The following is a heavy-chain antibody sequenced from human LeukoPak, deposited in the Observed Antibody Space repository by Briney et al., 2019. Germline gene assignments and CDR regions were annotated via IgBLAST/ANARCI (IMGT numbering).Heavy chain of an antibody. D-gene: IGHD3-3*01. CDR1: GGSISSGGYY. CDR2: IYYSGST. CDR3: ARGSALYDFWSGYYPFDAFDI. Sequence: SQTLSLTCTVSGGSISSGGYYWSWIRQHPGKGLEWIGYIYYSGSTYYNPSLKSRVTISVDTSKNQFSLKLSSVTDADTAVYYCARGSALYDFWSGYYPFDAFDIWGQGTMVTVSS. V-gene: IGHV4-31*03. J-gene: IGHJ3*02.